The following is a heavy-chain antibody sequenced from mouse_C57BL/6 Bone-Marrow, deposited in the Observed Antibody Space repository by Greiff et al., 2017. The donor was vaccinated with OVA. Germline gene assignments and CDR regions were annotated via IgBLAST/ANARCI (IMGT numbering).Heavy chain of an antibody. CDR3: AIKGVGTTVVARDYAMDY. Sequence: VQLQQPGAELVKPGASVKVSCKASGYTFTSYWMHWVKQRPGQGLEWIGRIHPSDSDTNYNQKFKGKATLTVDKSSSTAYMQLSSLTSEDSAVYYCAIKGVGTTVVARDYAMDYWGQGTSVTVSS. CDR1: GYTFTSYW. D-gene: IGHD1-1*01. V-gene: IGHV1-74*01. CDR2: IHPSDSDT. J-gene: IGHJ4*01.